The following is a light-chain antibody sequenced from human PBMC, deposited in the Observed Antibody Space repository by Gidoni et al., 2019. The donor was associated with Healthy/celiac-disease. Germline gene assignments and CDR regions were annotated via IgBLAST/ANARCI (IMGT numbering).Light chain of an antibody. CDR3: CSYAGSSTLLYV. V-gene: IGLV2-23*01. CDR1: SSDVGSYNL. CDR2: EGS. Sequence: QSALTQPASESGSPGQSITISCTGTSSDVGSYNLVSWYQQHPGKAPKLMIYEGSKRPSGVSNRFSGSKSGNTASLTISGLQAEDEADYYCCSYAGSSTLLYVFGTGTKVTVL. J-gene: IGLJ1*01.